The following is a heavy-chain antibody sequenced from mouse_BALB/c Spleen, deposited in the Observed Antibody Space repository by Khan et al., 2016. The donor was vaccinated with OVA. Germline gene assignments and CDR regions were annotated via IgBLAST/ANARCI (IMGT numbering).Heavy chain of an antibody. Sequence: EVKLEVSGGDLVKPGGSLKLSCAASGFTFSTFAMSWVRQTPDKRLEWVATISTAGDYIYYPDSVKGRFTISRDNATNTLYLQMSSLRSEDTAMYYCARHNYGPFAYWGQGTLVTVSA. CDR2: ISTAGDYI. D-gene: IGHD1-1*01. J-gene: IGHJ3*01. CDR1: GFTFSTFA. V-gene: IGHV5-9-3*01. CDR3: ARHNYGPFAY.